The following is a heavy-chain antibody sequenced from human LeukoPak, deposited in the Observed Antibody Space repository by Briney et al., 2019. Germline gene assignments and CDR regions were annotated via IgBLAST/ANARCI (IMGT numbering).Heavy chain of an antibody. J-gene: IGHJ6*03. CDR1: GFTFSSYW. V-gene: IGHV3-74*01. Sequence: GGSLRLSCAASGFTFSSYWMHWVRQAPGKGLVWVSRINSDGSSTSYADSVKGRFTISRDNAKNTLYLQMNSLRAEDTAVYYCARDSSGIAVAGSIPNYYYYMDVWGKGTTVTVFS. D-gene: IGHD6-19*01. CDR2: INSDGSST. CDR3: ARDSSGIAVAGSIPNYYYYMDV.